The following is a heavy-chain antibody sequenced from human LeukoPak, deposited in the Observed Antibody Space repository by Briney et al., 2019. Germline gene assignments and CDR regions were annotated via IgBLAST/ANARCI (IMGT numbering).Heavy chain of an antibody. CDR1: GFTFSNYA. CDR3: ARPSGYYREYFQH. CDR2: ISYDGSNK. D-gene: IGHD3-22*01. V-gene: IGHV3-30*04. J-gene: IGHJ1*01. Sequence: GRSLRLSCAASGFTFSNYAMHWARQAPGKGREWGADISYDGSNKYYADSVKGRFTISRDNTKNTLYLQMSSLRAEDTAVYYCARPSGYYREYFQHWGQGTLVTVSS.